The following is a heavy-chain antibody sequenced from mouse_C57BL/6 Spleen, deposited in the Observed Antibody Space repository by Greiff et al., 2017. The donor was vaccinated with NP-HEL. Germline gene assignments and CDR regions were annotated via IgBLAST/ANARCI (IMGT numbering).Heavy chain of an antibody. D-gene: IGHD1-1*01. J-gene: IGHJ2*01. V-gene: IGHV2-2*01. Sequence: VQLQQSGPGLVQPSQSLSITCTVSGFSLTSYGVHWVRQSPGKGLEWLGVIWSGGSTDYNAAFISRLSISKDNSKSQVFFKMNSLQADDTAIYYCATNYYGSRYYFDYWGQGTTLTVSS. CDR3: ATNYYGSRYYFDY. CDR1: GFSLTSYG. CDR2: IWSGGST.